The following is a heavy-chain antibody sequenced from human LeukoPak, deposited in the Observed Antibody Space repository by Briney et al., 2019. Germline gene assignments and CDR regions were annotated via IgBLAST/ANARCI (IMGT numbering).Heavy chain of an antibody. CDR2: INSDGSNT. V-gene: IGHV3-74*01. CDR1: GFTFSSFW. J-gene: IGHJ4*02. Sequence: AGSLRLSCAASGFTFSSFWMHWVRQAPGKGLVWVSRINSDGSNTRYADSVKGRFTISRDNGKNTLYLQMSSLRAEDTAVYYCARERDFFDYWGQGTLVTVSS. D-gene: IGHD3-3*01. CDR3: ARERDFFDY.